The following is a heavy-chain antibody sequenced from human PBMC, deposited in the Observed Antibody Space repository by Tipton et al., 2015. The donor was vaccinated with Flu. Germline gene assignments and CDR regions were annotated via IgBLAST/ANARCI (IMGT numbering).Heavy chain of an antibody. CDR1: GFTFSSYG. D-gene: IGHD3-22*01. CDR3: AKGFYHDASGYFGWGYFHH. Sequence: SLRLSCAASGFTFSSYGTFNNYGTHWVRQAPGKGLEWVSTISGSGGSIYQPDSVKGRFAVSRDNSKDTLFLQLNSLRVEDTAVYYCAKGFYHDASGYFGWGYFHHWGQGTLVTVPP. J-gene: IGHJ1*01. V-gene: IGHV3-23*01. CDR2: ISGSGGSI.